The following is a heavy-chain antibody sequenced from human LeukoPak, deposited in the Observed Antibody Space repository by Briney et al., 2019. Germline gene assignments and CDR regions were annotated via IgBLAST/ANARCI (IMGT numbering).Heavy chain of an antibody. Sequence: SETLSLTCTVSGGSISSGGYYWSWIRQPPGKGLEWIGYIYHSGSTYYNPSLKSRVTISVDSSKNQFSLKLSSVTAADTAVYYCARALPDSSYGWFDPWGQGTLVTISS. D-gene: IGHD5-18*01. J-gene: IGHJ5*02. V-gene: IGHV4-30-2*01. CDR1: GGSISSGGYY. CDR3: ARALPDSSYGWFDP. CDR2: IYHSGST.